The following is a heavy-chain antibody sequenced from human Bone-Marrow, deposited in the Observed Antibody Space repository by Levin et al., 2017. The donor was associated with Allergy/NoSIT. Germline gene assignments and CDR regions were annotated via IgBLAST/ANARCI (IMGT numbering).Heavy chain of an antibody. V-gene: IGHV3-21*06. D-gene: IGHD3-16*01. Sequence: GESLKISCVASGFTFSDYSLNWVRQAPGKGLEWVSSINSRSVYMYYADSVKGRFTISRDIAMNSVHLQMNSLRVEDTAIYYCTKDRGPDGGGITEDAFDLWGQGTMVIVSS. J-gene: IGHJ3*01. CDR2: INSRSVYM. CDR1: GFTFSDYS. CDR3: TKDRGPDGGGITEDAFDL.